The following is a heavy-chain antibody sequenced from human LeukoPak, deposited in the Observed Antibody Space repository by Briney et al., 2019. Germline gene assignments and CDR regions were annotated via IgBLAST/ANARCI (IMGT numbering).Heavy chain of an antibody. J-gene: IGHJ4*01. Sequence: GSLRLSCAASGFTFSSYAMTWVRQAPGKGLERLAYISGSSSDIYYADSVKGRFTISRDNAKNSLFLQMNGLRPEDTALYYCATDPRLLIYWGHGTLVTVSS. CDR1: GFTFSSYA. D-gene: IGHD2-21*01. CDR3: ATDPRLLIY. V-gene: IGHV3-21*05. CDR2: ISGSSSDI.